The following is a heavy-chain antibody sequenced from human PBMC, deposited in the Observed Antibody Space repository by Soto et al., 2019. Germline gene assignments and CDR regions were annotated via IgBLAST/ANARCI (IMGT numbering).Heavy chain of an antibody. CDR2: ISGSGGTT. V-gene: IGHV3-23*01. Sequence: EVQLLESGGGPVQPGASMRLSCAATGFTFNNFAMSWVRQAPGKGLEWVAGISGSGGTTYYADSVKGRFTISRDNSKKTLYLQIKSLRAEDTAVYYCAKEDSSGFSAYYFDYWGQGSQVTVSS. J-gene: IGHJ4*02. CDR3: AKEDSSGFSAYYFDY. CDR1: GFTFNNFA. D-gene: IGHD3-22*01.